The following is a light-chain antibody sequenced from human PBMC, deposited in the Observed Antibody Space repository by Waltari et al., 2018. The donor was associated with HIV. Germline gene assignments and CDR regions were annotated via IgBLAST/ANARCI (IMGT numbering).Light chain of an antibody. CDR3: AAWDDSLNGYV. CDR1: SSNIGSNT. CDR2: NNN. J-gene: IGLJ1*01. Sequence: QSVLTQPPSASGTPGQRVTISCSGSSSNIGSNTVNWYQQLPGAAPKHLVYNNNQRPSGVPDRFSGSKSGTSASLAISGLQSEDEADYYCAAWDDSLNGYVFGTGTKVTVL. V-gene: IGLV1-44*01.